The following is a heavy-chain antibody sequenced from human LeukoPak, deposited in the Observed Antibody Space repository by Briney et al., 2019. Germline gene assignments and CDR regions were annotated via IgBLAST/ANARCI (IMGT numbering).Heavy chain of an antibody. D-gene: IGHD3-22*01. Sequence: GASVTVSCTASGYTFTSYAMNWVRQAPGQGLEWMGRINTNTRNPTYAQGFTGRFVFSLDTSVSTTYLQISSLKAEDTAVYYCARGFYDSSGCIDYWGQGTLVTVSS. CDR3: ARGFYDSSGCIDY. J-gene: IGHJ4*02. CDR1: GYTFTSYA. V-gene: IGHV7-4-1*02. CDR2: INTNTRNP.